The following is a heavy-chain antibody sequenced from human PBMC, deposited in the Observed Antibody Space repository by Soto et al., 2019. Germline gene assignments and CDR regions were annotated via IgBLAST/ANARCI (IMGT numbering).Heavy chain of an antibody. CDR2: IYYSGST. CDR1: GGSISSSSYY. Sequence: QLQLQESGPGLVKPSETLSLTCTVSGGSISSSSYYWGWIRQPPGKGLEWIGSIYYSGSTYYNPSLKSRITISVDTSKNQFSLKLSSVTAADTAVYYCARQMIVVVTRDWFDPWGQGTLVTVSS. D-gene: IGHD3-22*01. J-gene: IGHJ5*02. CDR3: ARQMIVVVTRDWFDP. V-gene: IGHV4-39*01.